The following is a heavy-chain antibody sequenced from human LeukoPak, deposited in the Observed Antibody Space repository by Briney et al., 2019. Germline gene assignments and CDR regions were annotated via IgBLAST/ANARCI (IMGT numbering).Heavy chain of an antibody. CDR1: GFTATTSA. CDR3: ASVGAEVAVDD. J-gene: IGHJ4*02. CDR2: IVVGTGRT. Sequence: ASVGVSCKASGFTATTSAMQWVRQIRGQRLEWIGWIVVGTGRTDYAHKFQKRVTITSDMSTTTFYMELTSLRYDDTAVYYCASVGAEVAVDDWGQGTLVTVSS. V-gene: IGHV1-58*02. D-gene: IGHD1-26*01.